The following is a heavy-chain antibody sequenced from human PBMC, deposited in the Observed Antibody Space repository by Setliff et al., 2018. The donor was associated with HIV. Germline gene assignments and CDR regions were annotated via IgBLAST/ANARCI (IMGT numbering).Heavy chain of an antibody. V-gene: IGHV3-74*01. J-gene: IGHJ4*02. CDR1: GFSFSNFW. CDR3: ARARYMAAAALFDY. CDR2: MDGDESRT. D-gene: IGHD6-13*01. Sequence: GGSLRLSCAASGFSFSNFWMQWVRQAPREGLVCVARMDGDESRTDYADSVKGRFTISRDNAKNTLYLQMNSLRDEDTAVYHCARARYMAAAALFDYWGQGTLVTVSS.